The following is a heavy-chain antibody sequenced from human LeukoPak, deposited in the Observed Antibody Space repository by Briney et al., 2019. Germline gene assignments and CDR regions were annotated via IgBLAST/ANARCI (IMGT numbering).Heavy chain of an antibody. D-gene: IGHD2-2*01. CDR2: IYTSGST. Sequence: SETLSLTCTVSGGSISSYYWSWLRQPAGKGLELIGRIYTSGSTNYNPSLKSRVTMSVDTSKNQFSLKLSSVTAADTVVYYCARENIVVVPAATVGWFDPWGQGTLVTVSS. CDR3: ARENIVVVPAATVGWFDP. J-gene: IGHJ5*02. CDR1: GGSISSYY. V-gene: IGHV4-4*07.